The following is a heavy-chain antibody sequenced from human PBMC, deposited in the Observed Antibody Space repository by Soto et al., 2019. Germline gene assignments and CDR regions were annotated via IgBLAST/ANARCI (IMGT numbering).Heavy chain of an antibody. J-gene: IGHJ3*01. CDR2: IYRGDSDA. V-gene: IGHV5-51*01. CDR1: GYSFISYW. D-gene: IGHD5-18*01. CDR3: ARERYSSGNDAFDL. Sequence: PGESLKISCKGSGYSFISYWIGWVRQMPGKGLEWMGIIYRGDSDARYSPSFQGRVTISADKSITTAYLQWNSLKASDTAVYYCARERYSSGNDAFDLWGQGTMVTVSS.